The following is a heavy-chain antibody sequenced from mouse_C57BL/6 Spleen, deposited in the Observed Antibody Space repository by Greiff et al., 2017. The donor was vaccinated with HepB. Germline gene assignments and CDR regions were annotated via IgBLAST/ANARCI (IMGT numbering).Heavy chain of an antibody. V-gene: IGHV1-54*01. D-gene: IGHD3-1*01. CDR3: ARREGLQAMDY. CDR1: GYAFTNYL. CDR2: INPGSGGT. J-gene: IGHJ4*01. Sequence: QVQLQQSGAELVRPGTSVKVSCKASGYAFTNYLIEWVKQRPGQGLEWIGVINPGSGGTNYNEKFKGKATLTADKSSSTAYMELRSLTSEDSAVYYCARREGLQAMDYWGQGTSVTVSS.